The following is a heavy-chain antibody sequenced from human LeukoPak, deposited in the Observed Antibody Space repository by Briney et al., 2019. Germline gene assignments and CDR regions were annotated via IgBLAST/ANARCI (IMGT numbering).Heavy chain of an antibody. CDR3: VYYYGSGSVEY. D-gene: IGHD3-10*01. CDR2: IYYSGST. Sequence: PSETLSLTCTVSGGSISSSSYYWGWLRQPPGKGLEWIGSIYYSGSTYYNPSLKSRVTISVDTSKNQFSLKLSSVTAADTAVYYCVYYYGSGSVEYWGQGTLVTVSS. CDR1: GGSISSSSYY. V-gene: IGHV4-39*01. J-gene: IGHJ4*02.